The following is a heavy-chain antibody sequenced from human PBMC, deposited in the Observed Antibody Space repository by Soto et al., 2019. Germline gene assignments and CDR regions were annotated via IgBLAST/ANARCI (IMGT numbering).Heavy chain of an antibody. D-gene: IGHD3-22*01. V-gene: IGHV4-4*07. CDR3: ARATYYYDSSGSAGGAFDI. CDR1: GGSISSYY. J-gene: IGHJ3*02. Sequence: PSETLSLTCTVSGGSISSYYWSWIRQPAGKGLEWIGRIYTSGSTNYNPSLKSRVTMSVDTSKNQFSLKLSSVTAADTAVYYCARATYYYDSSGSAGGAFDIWGQGTMVTVSS. CDR2: IYTSGST.